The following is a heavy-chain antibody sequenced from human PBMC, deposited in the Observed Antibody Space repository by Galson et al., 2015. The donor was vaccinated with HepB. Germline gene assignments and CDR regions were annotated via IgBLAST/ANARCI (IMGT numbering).Heavy chain of an antibody. D-gene: IGHD3-10*01. V-gene: IGHV3-33*06. J-gene: IGHJ3*02. CDR2: IWYDGNNK. CDR1: GFSFSTYG. CDR3: AKVFIGSGCDYDGVFDI. Sequence: SLRLSCAASGFSFSTYGMHWVRQAPGKGLEWVAVIWYDGNNKDYAHSVKGRFTISRDNSKNTLYLQMNSLRVEDTAVYYCAKVFIGSGCDYDGVFDIWGQGTMVAVSS.